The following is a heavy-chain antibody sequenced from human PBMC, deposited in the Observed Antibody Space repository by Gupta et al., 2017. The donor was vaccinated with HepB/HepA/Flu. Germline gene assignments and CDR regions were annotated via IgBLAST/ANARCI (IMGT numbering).Heavy chain of an antibody. J-gene: IGHJ6*03. D-gene: IGHD2-21*01. CDR1: GFTFSSYS. V-gene: IGHV3-21*01. CDR2: ISSSSSYI. CDR3: ARVSAGLYYYMDV. Sequence: EVQLVESGGGLVKPGGSLRLSCAASGFTFSSYSMNWVRQAPGKGLEWVSSISSSSSYIYYADSVKGRFTISRDNAKNSLYLQMNSLRAEDTAVYYCARVSAGLYYYMDVWGKGTTVTVSS.